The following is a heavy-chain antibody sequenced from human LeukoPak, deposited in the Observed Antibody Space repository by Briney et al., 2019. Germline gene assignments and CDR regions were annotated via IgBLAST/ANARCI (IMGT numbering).Heavy chain of an antibody. CDR2: ISWDGGST. V-gene: IGHV3-43*01. D-gene: IGHD3-10*01. J-gene: IGHJ4*02. Sequence: GGSLRLSCAASGFTFDDYTMHWVRQAPGKGLEWVSLISWDGGSTYYADSVKGRFTISRDNSKNSLYLQMNSLRTEDTALYYCAKGGDDGSGSYGDYWGQGTLVTVSS. CDR1: GFTFDDYT. CDR3: AKGGDDGSGSYGDY.